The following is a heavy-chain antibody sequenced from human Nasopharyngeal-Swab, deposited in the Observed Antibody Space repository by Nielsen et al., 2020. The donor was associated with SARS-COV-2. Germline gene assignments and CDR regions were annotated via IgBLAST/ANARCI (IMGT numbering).Heavy chain of an antibody. D-gene: IGHD2-2*01. CDR1: GFTFSSYS. CDR3: AGYCSSTRCSRNYYYYYMDV. J-gene: IGHJ6*03. CDR2: ISSSSSTI. Sequence: GGSLRLSCAASGFTFSSYSMNWVRQAPGKGLEWVSYISSSSSTIYYAGPVKGRFTISRDNAKNSLYLQMNSLRAEDTAVYYCAGYCSSTRCSRNYYYYYMDVWGKGTTVTVSS. V-gene: IGHV3-48*04.